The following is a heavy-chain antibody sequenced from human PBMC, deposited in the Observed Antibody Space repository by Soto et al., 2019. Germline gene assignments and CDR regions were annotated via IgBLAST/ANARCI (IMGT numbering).Heavy chain of an antibody. V-gene: IGHV3-23*01. Sequence: EVQLLESGGGLVQPGGSLRLSCAASGFTFSSYAMSWVRQAPGKGLEWVSAISGSGGSTYYADSVKGRFTISRDKSKNTMYLQMNSLRAEDTAVYYCAKDIRRRTMIVVVINSFDYWGQGTLVTVSS. D-gene: IGHD3-22*01. CDR2: ISGSGGST. CDR1: GFTFSSYA. CDR3: AKDIRRRTMIVVVINSFDY. J-gene: IGHJ4*02.